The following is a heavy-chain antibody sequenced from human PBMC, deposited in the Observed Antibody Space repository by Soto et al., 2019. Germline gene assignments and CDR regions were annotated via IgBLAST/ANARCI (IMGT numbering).Heavy chain of an antibody. CDR2: ISWNSGSI. J-gene: IGHJ4*02. CDR1: GFTFDDYA. CDR3: AKGGQLIVEGGVF. D-gene: IGHD2-2*01. Sequence: EVQLVESGGGLVQPGRSLRLSCAASGFTFDDYAMHWVRQAPGKGLAWVSGISWNSGSIGYADSVKGRFTISRDNAKNSLYLQMTSLRAEDTPLYYCAKGGQLIVEGGVFWGQGNLVSVSS. V-gene: IGHV3-9*01.